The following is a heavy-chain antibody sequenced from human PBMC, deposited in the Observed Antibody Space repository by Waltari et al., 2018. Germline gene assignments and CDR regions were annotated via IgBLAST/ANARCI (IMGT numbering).Heavy chain of an antibody. CDR3: ARGGIVATFDY. V-gene: IGHV4-59*01. D-gene: IGHD5-12*01. J-gene: IGHJ4*02. Sequence: QVQLQESGPGLVKPSETLSLTCTVSGGSISSYYWSWIRQPPGRGLVWIGDSYYSGDTNYNPSLKSRVTKTGDTSKYQFSLKLSSVTAADTAGDYCARGGIVATFDYWGQGTLVTVSS. CDR1: GGSISSYY. CDR2: SYYSGDT.